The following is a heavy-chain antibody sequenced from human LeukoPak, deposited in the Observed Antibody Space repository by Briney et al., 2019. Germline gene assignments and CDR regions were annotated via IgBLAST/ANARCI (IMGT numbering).Heavy chain of an antibody. J-gene: IGHJ4*02. V-gene: IGHV3-23*01. CDR3: AKGATTMVRGVLMGATSDY. Sequence: GGSLRLSCAASGFTFSSYAMSWLRQAPGKGLEWVSAISGSGGSTYYADSVKGRFTITRDNSKNTLYLQMNSLRAEDTAVYYCAKGATTMVRGVLMGATSDYWGQGTLVTASS. D-gene: IGHD3-10*01. CDR2: ISGSGGST. CDR1: GFTFSSYA.